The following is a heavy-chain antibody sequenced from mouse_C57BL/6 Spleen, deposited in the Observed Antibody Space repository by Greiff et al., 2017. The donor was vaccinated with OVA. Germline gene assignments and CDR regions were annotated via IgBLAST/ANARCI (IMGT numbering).Heavy chain of an antibody. CDR2: ISGGGGNT. V-gene: IGHV5-9*01. D-gene: IGHD3-1*01. CDR1: GFTFSSYT. J-gene: IGHJ4*01. CDR3: ARRGGYGAMDY. Sequence: DVQLVESGGGLVKPGGSLKLSCAASGFTFSSYTMSWVRQTPEKRLEWVATISGGGGNTYYPDSVKGRFTISRGNAKNTLYLQMSSLRSEDTALYYCARRGGYGAMDYWGQGTSVTVSS.